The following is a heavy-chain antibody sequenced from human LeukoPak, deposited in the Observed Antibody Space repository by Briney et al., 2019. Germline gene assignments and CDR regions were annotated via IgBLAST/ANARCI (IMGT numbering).Heavy chain of an antibody. V-gene: IGHV3-30*01. D-gene: IGHD4-23*01. CDR2: ISYDGSKK. Sequence: PGGSLRLSCAASGFTFGSYAMHGVRQTPGKGLEWVAVISYDGSKKYYADSVKGRFTISRDNSKSTLCLRVEDTAVFYCTRDRWNFEREHFDYWGQGTLVTVSS. CDR3: TRDRWNFEREHFDY. CDR1: GFTFGSYA. J-gene: IGHJ4*02.